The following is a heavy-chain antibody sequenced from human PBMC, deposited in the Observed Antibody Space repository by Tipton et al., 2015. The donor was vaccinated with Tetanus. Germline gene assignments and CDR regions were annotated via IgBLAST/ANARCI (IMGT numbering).Heavy chain of an antibody. CDR3: ARDRRDFAYDSRGFYSPPYYFDN. V-gene: IGHV4-30-4*01. D-gene: IGHD3-22*01. CDR2: ISHSGTT. J-gene: IGHJ4*02. CDR1: GGSISSDAHY. Sequence: TLSLTCTVSGGSISSDAHYWSWIRQAPGKGLEWLGYISHSGTTNYNPSLMSRVTLSLDTARGQFSLKLTSVTAADAAVYFCARDRRDFAYDSRGFYSPPYYFDNWGQGPRVTVSS.